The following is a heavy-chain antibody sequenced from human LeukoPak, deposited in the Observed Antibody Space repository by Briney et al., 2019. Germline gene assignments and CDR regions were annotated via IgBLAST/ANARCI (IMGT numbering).Heavy chain of an antibody. CDR3: AIPSESYYYGMDV. CDR2: IKQDGSEK. V-gene: IGHV3-7*03. Sequence: GGSLRLSCAASGFTFSSYWMSWVRQAPGKGLEWVANIKQDGSEKYYVDSVKGRFTISRDNAKNSLYLQMNSLRAEDTAVYYCAIPSESYYYGMDVWGQGTTVTVSS. CDR1: GFTFSSYW. J-gene: IGHJ6*02.